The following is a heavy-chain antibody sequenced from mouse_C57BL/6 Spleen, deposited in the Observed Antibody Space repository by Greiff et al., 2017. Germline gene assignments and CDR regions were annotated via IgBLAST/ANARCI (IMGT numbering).Heavy chain of an antibody. CDR2: IYWDDDK. CDR1: GFSLSTSGMG. D-gene: IGHD2-3*01. Sequence: QVTLKVSGPGILQSSQTLSLTCSFSGFSLSTSGMGVSWIRQPSGKGLEWLAHIYWDDDKRYNPSLKSRLTISKDTSRNQVFLKITSVDTADTATYYCARVYDGYFDYWCQGTTLTVSS. V-gene: IGHV8-12*01. J-gene: IGHJ2*01. CDR3: ARVYDGYFDY.